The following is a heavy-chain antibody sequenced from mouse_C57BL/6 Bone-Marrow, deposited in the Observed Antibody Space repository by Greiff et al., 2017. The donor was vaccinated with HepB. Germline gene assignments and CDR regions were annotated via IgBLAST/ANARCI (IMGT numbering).Heavy chain of an antibody. Sequence: DVKLVESGGGLVQPGGSLKLSCAASGFTFSDYGMAWVRQAPRKGPEWVAFISNLAYSIYYADTVTGRFTISRENAKNTLYLEMSSLRSEDTAMYYCARHGTTVVAYYAMDYWGQGTSVTVSS. D-gene: IGHD1-1*01. V-gene: IGHV5-15*01. J-gene: IGHJ4*01. CDR2: ISNLAYSI. CDR1: GFTFSDYG. CDR3: ARHGTTVVAYYAMDY.